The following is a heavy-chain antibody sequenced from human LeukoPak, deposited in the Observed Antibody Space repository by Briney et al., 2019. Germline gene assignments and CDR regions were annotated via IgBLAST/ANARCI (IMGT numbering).Heavy chain of an antibody. J-gene: IGHJ4*02. CDR1: GGSVSSDRYY. CDR2: FYYSGST. CDR3: ARAPGILFIDY. Sequence: PLETLSLTCTVSGGSVSSDRYYWSWIRQPPGKGLEWIGYFYYSGSTNYNPSLKSRVTISVDTSKNQFSLRLSSVTAADTAVYYCARAPGILFIDYWGQGTLVTVSS. D-gene: IGHD2-2*02. V-gene: IGHV4-61*01.